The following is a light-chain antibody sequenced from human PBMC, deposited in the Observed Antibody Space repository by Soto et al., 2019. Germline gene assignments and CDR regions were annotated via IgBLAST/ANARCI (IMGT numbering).Light chain of an antibody. CDR1: SSDVGGYNY. J-gene: IGLJ1*01. V-gene: IGLV2-14*01. CDR3: SSYTSSSTLV. Sequence: LTQPASVSGSPGQSITISCTGTSSDVGGYNYVSWYQQHPGKAPKLIIYEVSNRPSGVSNRFSGSKSGNTASLTISGLQAEDEADYYCSSYTSSSTLVFGTGTKVTVL. CDR2: EVS.